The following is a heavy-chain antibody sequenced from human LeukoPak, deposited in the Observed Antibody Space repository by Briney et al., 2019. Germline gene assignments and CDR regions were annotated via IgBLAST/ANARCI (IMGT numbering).Heavy chain of an antibody. J-gene: IGHJ4*02. Sequence: GSLRLSCQTSGFVFSNYGMHWVRQAPGKGLEWVAFVRYDESNKYYADSLKGRFTISRDNSRNTVYLQINSLRAEDTGVYSCAKDSNTGYVSVGPDYWGLGTLVTVSS. CDR3: AKDSNTGYVSVGPDY. CDR1: GFVFSNYG. D-gene: IGHD5-12*01. CDR2: VRYDESNK. V-gene: IGHV3-30*02.